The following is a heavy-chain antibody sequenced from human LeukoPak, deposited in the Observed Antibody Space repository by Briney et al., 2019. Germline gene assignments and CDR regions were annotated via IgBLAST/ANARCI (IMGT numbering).Heavy chain of an antibody. Sequence: PGGSLRLSCAASGFTFNTYGMNWVRQAPGKGLEWVSYISSSSSYIYYADSVRGRFTISRDNTKNSLYLQMDSLRVEDTAVYYCARGAAGGMYNWFDPWGQGTLVTVSS. CDR3: ARGAAGGMYNWFDP. CDR1: GFTFNTYG. CDR2: ISSSSSYI. J-gene: IGHJ5*02. V-gene: IGHV3-21*01. D-gene: IGHD6-13*01.